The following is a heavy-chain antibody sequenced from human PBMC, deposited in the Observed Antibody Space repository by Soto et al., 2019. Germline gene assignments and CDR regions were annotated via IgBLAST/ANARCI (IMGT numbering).Heavy chain of an antibody. CDR1: GFTFSSYS. J-gene: IGHJ4*02. D-gene: IGHD1-26*01. Sequence: EVQLVESGGGLVKPGGSLRLSCAASGFTFSSYSMNWVRQAPGKGLEWVSSISSSSSYIYYADSVKGRFTISRDNAKNSLYLQMNSLRAEDTAVYYCASSLVGANTVHDYWGQGTLVTVSS. V-gene: IGHV3-21*01. CDR3: ASSLVGANTVHDY. CDR2: ISSSSSYI.